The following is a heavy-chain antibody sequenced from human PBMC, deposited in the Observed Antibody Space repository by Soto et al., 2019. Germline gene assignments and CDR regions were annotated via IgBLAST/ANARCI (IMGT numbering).Heavy chain of an antibody. Sequence: PVGPLRHSCXASEFSFSTWMHCVRQTKGNGLELLSRINIDGSSISYADSVKGRFTISRDNSKNTLYLQMNSLRAEDTAVYYCAKDFASSSPIPPGPYYYYGMDVWGQGTTVTVS. V-gene: IGHV3-74*01. J-gene: IGHJ6*02. CDR3: AKDFASSSPIPPGPYYYYGMDV. D-gene: IGHD2-2*01. CDR1: EFSFSTW. CDR2: INIDGSSI.